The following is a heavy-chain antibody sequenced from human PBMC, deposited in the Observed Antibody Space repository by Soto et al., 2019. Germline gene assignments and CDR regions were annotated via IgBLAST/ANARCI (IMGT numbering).Heavy chain of an antibody. Sequence: SVKVSCKASGGTFSSYAISWVRQAPGQGLEWMGGIIPINGTANYAQKFQGRVTITGDASASAAYMELSSLRSEDTAVYYCARGSICSSSSCSQGGYWGQGTLVTVSS. CDR1: GGTFSSYA. V-gene: IGHV1-69*13. CDR3: ARGSICSSSSCSQGGY. J-gene: IGHJ4*02. CDR2: IIPINGTA. D-gene: IGHD2-2*01.